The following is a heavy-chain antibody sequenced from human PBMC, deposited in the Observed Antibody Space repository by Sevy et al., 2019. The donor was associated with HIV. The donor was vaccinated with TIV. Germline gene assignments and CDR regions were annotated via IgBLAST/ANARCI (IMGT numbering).Heavy chain of an antibody. CDR2: ITSNGVST. V-gene: IGHV3-64D*06. CDR3: VKARGSTQDFDN. Sequence: GGSLRLSCSASGFPFRDNIMAWVRQAPGKGLEYVSGITSNGVSTNYEVSVKGRFTISRDNAKNTMYLQMTSLRPEDTSVYYCVKARGSTQDFDNWGQGTLVTVSS. CDR1: GFPFRDNI. D-gene: IGHD3-10*01. J-gene: IGHJ4*02.